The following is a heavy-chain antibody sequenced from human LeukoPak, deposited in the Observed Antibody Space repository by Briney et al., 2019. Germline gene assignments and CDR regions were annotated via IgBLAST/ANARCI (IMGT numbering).Heavy chain of an antibody. J-gene: IGHJ4*02. CDR3: ARVAYRWFGELWEYYFDY. CDR1: GYTFTSYD. D-gene: IGHD3-10*01. CDR2: MNPNSGNT. V-gene: IGHV1-8*01. Sequence: GASVKVSCKASGYTFTSYDINWVRQATGQGLEWMGWMNPNSGNTGYAQKFQGRVTMTRNTSISTAYMELSSLRSEDTAVYYCARVAYRWFGELWEYYFDYWGQGTLVTVSS.